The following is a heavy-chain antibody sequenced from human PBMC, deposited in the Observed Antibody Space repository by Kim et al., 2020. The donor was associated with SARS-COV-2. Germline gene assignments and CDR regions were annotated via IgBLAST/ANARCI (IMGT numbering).Heavy chain of an antibody. CDR1: GGSISSSSYY. Sequence: SETLSLTCTVSGGSISSSSYYWGWIRQPPGKGLEWIGSIYYSGSTYYNPSLNSRVTISVDTSKNQFSLKLSSVTAADTAVYYCARHAQWLAKQNWFDPWGQGTLVTVSS. CDR3: ARHAQWLAKQNWFDP. V-gene: IGHV4-39*01. CDR2: IYYSGST. D-gene: IGHD6-19*01. J-gene: IGHJ5*02.